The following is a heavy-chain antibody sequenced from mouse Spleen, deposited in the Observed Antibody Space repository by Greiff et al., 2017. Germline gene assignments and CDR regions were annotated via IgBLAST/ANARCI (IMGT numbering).Heavy chain of an antibody. CDR1: GFTFSDYG. D-gene: IGHD1-1*02. J-gene: IGHJ4*01. V-gene: IGHV5-17*01. CDR3: ARRVDYYAMDY. CDR2: ISSGSSTI. Sequence: EVKVVESGGGLVKPGGSLKLSCAASGFTFSDYGMHWVRQAPEKGLEWVAYISSGSSTIYYADTVKGRFTISRDNAKNTLFLQMTSLRSEDTAMYYCARRVDYYAMDYWGQGTSVTVSS.